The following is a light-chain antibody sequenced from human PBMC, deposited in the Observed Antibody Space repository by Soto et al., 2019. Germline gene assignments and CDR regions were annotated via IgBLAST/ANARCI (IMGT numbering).Light chain of an antibody. Sequence: QSVLTQPASVSGSPGQSITISCTGTSSDVGGYNYVSWYQQHPGKAPKLMIYEVSNRPSGVSNRFSGSKSGNTASLTISGLQAEDEADYYCSSYTSSSIAYVFCTGTKLTVL. V-gene: IGLV2-14*01. CDR2: EVS. J-gene: IGLJ1*01. CDR3: SSYTSSSIAYV. CDR1: SSDVGGYNY.